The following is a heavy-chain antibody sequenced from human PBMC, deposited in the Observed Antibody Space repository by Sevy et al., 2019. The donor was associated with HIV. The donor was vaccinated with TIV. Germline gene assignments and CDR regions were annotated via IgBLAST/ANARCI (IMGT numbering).Heavy chain of an antibody. V-gene: IGHV3-30*02. CDR2: IRYDGSNK. Sequence: GGSLRLSCAASGFTFSSYGMHWVHQAPGKGLEWVAFIRYDGSNKYYADSVKGRFTISRDNSKNTLYLQMNSLRAEDTAVYYCAKEKGSTVKGGSYYYYYGMDVWGQGTTVTVSS. CDR1: GFTFSSYG. D-gene: IGHD4-17*01. J-gene: IGHJ6*02. CDR3: AKEKGSTVKGGSYYYYYGMDV.